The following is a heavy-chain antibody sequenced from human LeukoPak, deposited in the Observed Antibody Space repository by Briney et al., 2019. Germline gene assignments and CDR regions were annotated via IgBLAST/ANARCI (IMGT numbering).Heavy chain of an antibody. J-gene: IGHJ4*02. D-gene: IGHD3-10*01. CDR1: GFTFSSYA. CDR2: ISGSGGST. CDR3: TRQTVTQASYWSSGSPEPRYDS. Sequence: GGSLRLSCAASGFTFSSYAMSWVRQAPGKGLEWVSAISGSGGSTYYADSVKGRFTISRDNSKNTLFLQMTSLRADDTALYFCTRQTVTQASYWSSGSPEPRYDSWGQGTLVTVSS. V-gene: IGHV3-23*01.